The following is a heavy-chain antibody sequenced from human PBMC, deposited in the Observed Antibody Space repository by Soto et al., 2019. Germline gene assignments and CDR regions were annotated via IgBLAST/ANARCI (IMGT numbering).Heavy chain of an antibody. V-gene: IGHV3-30-3*01. CDR1: GFTFSSYA. D-gene: IGHD3-22*01. J-gene: IGHJ4*02. Sequence: GGSLRLSCAASGFTFSSYAMHWVRQAPGKGLEWVAVISYDGSNKYYADSVKGRFTISRDNSKNTLYLQMNSLRAEDTAVYYCARDYYDSSGYSYLDYWGQGTLVTVSS. CDR2: ISYDGSNK. CDR3: ARDYYDSSGYSYLDY.